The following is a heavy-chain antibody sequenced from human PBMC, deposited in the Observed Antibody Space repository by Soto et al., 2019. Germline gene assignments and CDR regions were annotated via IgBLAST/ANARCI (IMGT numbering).Heavy chain of an antibody. CDR1: GYPFTSYD. Sequence: QVQLVQSGAEVKKPGASVKVSCKASGYPFTSYDINWVRQATGQGLEWMGWMNPNSGNTGSAQKFQGRVTRTSNTSISTAYMELRSLRSADTAVYYCARETTASGMDVWGQGTTVTVSS. CDR3: ARETTASGMDV. V-gene: IGHV1-8*01. CDR2: MNPNSGNT. J-gene: IGHJ6*02. D-gene: IGHD1-1*01.